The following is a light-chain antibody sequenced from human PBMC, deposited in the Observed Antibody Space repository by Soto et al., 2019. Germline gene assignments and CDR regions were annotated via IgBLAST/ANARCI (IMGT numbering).Light chain of an antibody. CDR3: QQYGSSPIT. Sequence: EIVLTQSPGTLSLSPGERATLSCRASQSVSSTNLAWYQQKPGQAPRLLIYAASSRATGIPDRFSGSGSGTDFTLTISRLEPEDFAVYYCQQYGSSPITFGQGTRLEIK. CDR1: QSVSSTN. V-gene: IGKV3-20*01. CDR2: AAS. J-gene: IGKJ5*01.